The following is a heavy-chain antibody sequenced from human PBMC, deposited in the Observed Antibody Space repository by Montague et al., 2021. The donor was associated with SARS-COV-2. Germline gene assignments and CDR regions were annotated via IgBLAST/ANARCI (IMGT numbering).Heavy chain of an antibody. J-gene: IGHJ6*02. CDR2: IDQGGAT. D-gene: IGHD3-3*01. V-gene: IGHV4-34*01. CDR3: ARGQGQRFSVVGVLAGGPGLMRDALDV. CDR1: GGSFNNYY. Sequence: SETLSLTCAVYGGSFNNYYWTWIRQPPGKGLEWIGEIDQGGATNYNPSLRSRLTISVDTSKNQFSLKLRSVTAADTAVYFCARGQGQRFSVVGVLAGGPGLMRDALDVWGQGITVTVS.